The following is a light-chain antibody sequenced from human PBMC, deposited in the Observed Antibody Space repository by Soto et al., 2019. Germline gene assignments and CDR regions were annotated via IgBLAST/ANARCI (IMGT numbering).Light chain of an antibody. CDR2: ASS. V-gene: IGKV1-9*01. Sequence: DIQLTQSPFFLSASLGDRVTITCRASQGISSYLAWYQQTPGKAPKLLIYASSTLLSGVPSRFSGSGSGTEFTLTISNLQPEDFATYFCQQLNTSPITFGQGTRLEIK. CDR3: QQLNTSPIT. CDR1: QGISSY. J-gene: IGKJ5*01.